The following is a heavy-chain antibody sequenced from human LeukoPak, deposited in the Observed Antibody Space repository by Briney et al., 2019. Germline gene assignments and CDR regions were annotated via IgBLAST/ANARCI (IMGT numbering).Heavy chain of an antibody. CDR2: ISSSSSYI. J-gene: IGHJ5*02. V-gene: IGHV3-21*01. CDR3: ARDGDYGGNTADNWFDP. CDR1: GFTFSSYS. Sequence: GGSLRLSCAASGFTFSSYSMNWVRQAPGKGLEWVSSISSSSSYIYYADSVKGRFTISRDNAKNSLYLQINSLRAEDTAVYYCARDGDYGGNTADNWFDPWGQGTLVTVSS. D-gene: IGHD4-23*01.